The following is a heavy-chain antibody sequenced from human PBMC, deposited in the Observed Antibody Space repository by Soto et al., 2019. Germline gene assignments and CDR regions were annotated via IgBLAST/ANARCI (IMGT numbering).Heavy chain of an antibody. J-gene: IGHJ5*02. CDR1: GDTFSTYT. CDR3: ARSLFEGGNWFDP. Sequence: ASVKVSCKASGDTFSTYTITWVRQAPGQGLEWMGGIIPRSGTSNYAQKFQGRVTITRDKSTSTAYMELSSLRSEDTAVYYGARSLFEGGNWFDPWGQGTLVTVSS. V-gene: IGHV1-69*05. CDR2: IIPRSGTS.